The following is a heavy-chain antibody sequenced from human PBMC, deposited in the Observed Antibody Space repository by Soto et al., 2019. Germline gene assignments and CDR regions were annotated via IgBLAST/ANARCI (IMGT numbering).Heavy chain of an antibody. CDR1: GGSISYEYYH. V-gene: IGHV4-30-4*08. Sequence: QVQLQQSGPGLVKPSQTLSLTCTVSGGSISYEYYHWTWIRQSPGKGLEWIGYIHYSGSIIYNPSFKSRVTISVDTSKNRFSLQLRSVTAADTAVYFCAREDDGGDRDYYGLDVWGQGTTVTVSS. J-gene: IGHJ6*02. D-gene: IGHD2-21*02. CDR3: AREDDGGDRDYYGLDV. CDR2: IHYSGSI.